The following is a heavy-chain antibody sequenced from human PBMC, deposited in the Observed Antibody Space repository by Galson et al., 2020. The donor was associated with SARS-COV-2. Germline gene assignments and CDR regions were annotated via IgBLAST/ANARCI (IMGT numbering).Heavy chain of an antibody. CDR2: IYYSGST. CDR1: GGSISSYY. CDR3: ARVGIRGPYYYYYYDMDV. Sequence: SETLSLTCTVSGGSISSYYWSWIRQPPGKGLEWIGYIYYSGSTNYNPSLKSRVTISVDTSKNQFSLKLSSVTAADTAVYYCARVGIRGPYYYYYYDMDVWGKGATVTVSS. V-gene: IGHV4-59*01. J-gene: IGHJ6*03. D-gene: IGHD3-10*01.